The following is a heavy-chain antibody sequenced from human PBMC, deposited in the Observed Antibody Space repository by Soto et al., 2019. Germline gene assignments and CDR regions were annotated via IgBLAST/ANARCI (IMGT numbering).Heavy chain of an antibody. J-gene: IGHJ3*02. CDR1: GFNFNNYA. V-gene: IGHV3-9*01. CDR2: ISWTGETI. Sequence: EAELVESGGGLVLPGGSLRLSCEASGFNFNNYAMHWVRQAPGKGLEWVSGISWTGETIVYADFVKGRFTISRDKSKSSLYLEMNSLRPEDTALYYCAKDEIGVAGNSALDMWGQGTMVTVSS. CDR3: AKDEIGVAGNSALDM. D-gene: IGHD3-22*01.